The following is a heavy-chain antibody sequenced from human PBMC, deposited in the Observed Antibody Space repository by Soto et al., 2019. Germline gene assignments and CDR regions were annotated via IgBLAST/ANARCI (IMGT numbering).Heavy chain of an antibody. CDR2: INAGNGNT. CDR1: GYTFTSYA. CDR3: ARASAGTLSDY. V-gene: IGHV1-3*01. J-gene: IGHJ4*02. Sequence: GTSVKVSCKASGYTFTSYAMHWVRQAPGQRLEWMGWINAGNGNTKYSQKFQGRVTITRDTSASTAYMELSSLRSEDTAVYYCARASAGTLSDYWGQGTLVTVSS. D-gene: IGHD6-13*01.